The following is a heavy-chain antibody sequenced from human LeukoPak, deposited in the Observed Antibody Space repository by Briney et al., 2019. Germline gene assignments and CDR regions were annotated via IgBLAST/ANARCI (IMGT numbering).Heavy chain of an antibody. CDR2: IYYSGST. V-gene: IGHV4-39*01. D-gene: IGHD3-3*01. Sequence: PSETLSLTCTVSGGSISSSSYYWGWIRQPPGKGLEWIGSIYYSGSTYYNPSLKSRVTISVDTSKNQFSLKLSSVTAADTAVYCCARQGKQYDFWRSLPHFDYWGQGTLVTVSS. CDR3: ARQGKQYDFWRSLPHFDY. CDR1: GGSISSSSYY. J-gene: IGHJ4*02.